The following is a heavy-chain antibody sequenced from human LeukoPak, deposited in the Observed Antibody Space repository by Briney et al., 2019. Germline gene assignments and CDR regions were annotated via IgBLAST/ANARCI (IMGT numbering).Heavy chain of an antibody. V-gene: IGHV3-21*01. CDR2: ISSSSSYI. Sequence: GGSLRLSCAASGFTFSSYSMNWVRQAPGKGLEWVSSISSSSSYIYYADSVKGRFTISRDNAKNSLYLQMNSLRAEDTAVYYCARDSITMVRGVIGYWGQGTLVTVSS. CDR3: ARDSITMVRGVIGY. D-gene: IGHD3-10*01. CDR1: GFTFSSYS. J-gene: IGHJ4*02.